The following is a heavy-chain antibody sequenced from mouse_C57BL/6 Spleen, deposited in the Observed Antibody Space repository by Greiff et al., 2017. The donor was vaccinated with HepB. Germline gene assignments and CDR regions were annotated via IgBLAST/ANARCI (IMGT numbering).Heavy chain of an antibody. D-gene: IGHD2-4*01. CDR3: TTPYDYDAFAY. Sequence: VQLQQSGAELVRPGASVKLSCTASGFNIKDDYMHWVKQRPEQGLEWIGWIDPENGDTEYASKFQGKATITADTSSNTAYLQLSSLTSEDTAVYYCTTPYDYDAFAYWGQGTLVTVSA. V-gene: IGHV14-4*01. J-gene: IGHJ3*01. CDR2: IDPENGDT. CDR1: GFNIKDDY.